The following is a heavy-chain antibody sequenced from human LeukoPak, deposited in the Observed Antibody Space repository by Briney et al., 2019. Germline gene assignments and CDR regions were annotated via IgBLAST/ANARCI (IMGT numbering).Heavy chain of an antibody. D-gene: IGHD3-22*01. V-gene: IGHV3-7*01. Sequence: PGGSLRLSCAASGFSFSSYWMRWVRQAPGKGLEWVANIKQDGSEKNYVASVEGRFTISRDNAKNSLYLQMNSLRAEDTAVYYCARNWRLGADDTSGYRPFDYWGQGTLVTVSS. CDR3: ARNWRLGADDTSGYRPFDY. CDR2: IKQDGSEK. CDR1: GFSFSSYW. J-gene: IGHJ4*02.